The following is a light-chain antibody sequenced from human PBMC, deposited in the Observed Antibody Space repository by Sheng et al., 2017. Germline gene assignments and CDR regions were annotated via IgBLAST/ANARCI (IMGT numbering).Light chain of an antibody. Sequence: EIVLTQSPATLSLSPGERATLSCRASQSVSSYLAWYQQKPGQAPRLLIYDASNRATGIPARFSGSGSGTDFTLTISSLEPEDFAVYYCQQRSNWHWTFGQ. J-gene: IGKJ1*01. CDR3: QQRSNWHWT. CDR1: QSVSSY. CDR2: DAS. V-gene: IGKV3-11*01.